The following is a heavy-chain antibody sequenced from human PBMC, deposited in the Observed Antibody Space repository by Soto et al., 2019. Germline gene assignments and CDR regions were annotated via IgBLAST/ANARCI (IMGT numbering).Heavy chain of an antibody. CDR2: IYPGDSDT. CDR3: ARREDCSSTSCYYDALDI. V-gene: IGHV5-51*01. D-gene: IGHD2-2*01. J-gene: IGHJ3*02. Sequence: PGESLKISCKGSGYSFTSYWIGWVRQMPGKGLEWMGIIYPGDSDTRYSPSFQGQVTISADKSISTAYLQWSSLKASDTAMYYCARREDCSSTSCYYDALDIWGQGTMVTVSS. CDR1: GYSFTSYW.